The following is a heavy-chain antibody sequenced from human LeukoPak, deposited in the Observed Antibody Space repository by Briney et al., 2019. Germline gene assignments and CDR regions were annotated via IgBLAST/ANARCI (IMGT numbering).Heavy chain of an antibody. CDR1: GFTFSNAW. CDR3: ATDLYYGSGSRKKYGMDV. CDR2: IKSKTDGGTT. V-gene: IGHV3-15*01. J-gene: IGHJ6*02. Sequence: GGSLRLSCAASGFTFSNAWMSWVRQAPGKGLEWVGRIKSKTDGGTTDYAAPVKGRFTISRDDSKNTLYLQMNSLKTEDTAVYYCATDLYYGSGSRKKYGMDVWGQGTTVTVSS. D-gene: IGHD3-10*01.